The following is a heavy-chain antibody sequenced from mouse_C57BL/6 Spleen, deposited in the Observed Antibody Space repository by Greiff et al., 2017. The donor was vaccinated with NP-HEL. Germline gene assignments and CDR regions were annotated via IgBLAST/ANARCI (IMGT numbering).Heavy chain of an antibody. CDR3: ARDGLRAFDY. V-gene: IGHV5-16*01. Sequence: DVKLVESEGGLVQPGSSMKLSCTASGFTFSDYYMAWVRQVPEKGLEWVANINYDGSSTYYLDSLKSRFIISRDNAKNILYLQMSSLKSEDTATYYCARDGLRAFDYWGQGTTLTVSS. CDR2: INYDGSST. D-gene: IGHD1-1*01. CDR1: GFTFSDYY. J-gene: IGHJ2*01.